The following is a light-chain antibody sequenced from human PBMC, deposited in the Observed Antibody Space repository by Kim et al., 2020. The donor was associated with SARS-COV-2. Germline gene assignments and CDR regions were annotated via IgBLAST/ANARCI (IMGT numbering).Light chain of an antibody. J-gene: IGLJ2*01. CDR2: EVS. CDR3: SSYAGSNNLL. Sequence: GQSVTIPWTGTSSGVGGYNYVSWYQQHPGKAPKLMIYEVSKRPSGVPDRFSGSKSGNTASLTVSGLQAEDEADYYCSSYAGSNNLLFGGGTQLTVL. V-gene: IGLV2-8*01. CDR1: SSGVGGYNY.